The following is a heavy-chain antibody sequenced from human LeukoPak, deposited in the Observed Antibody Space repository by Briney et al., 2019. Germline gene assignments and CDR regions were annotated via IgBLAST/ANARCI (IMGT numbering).Heavy chain of an antibody. V-gene: IGHV3-30*04. CDR2: ISYDGSNK. D-gene: IGHD1-26*01. Sequence: PGRSLRLSCAASGFTFSSYAMHWVRQAPGKGLEGVAVISYDGSNKYYADSVKGRFTISSDTSKNTLYLQMNSLRAEDTAVYYCARDVTPVGSYPDYWGQGTLVTVSS. CDR3: ARDVTPVGSYPDY. J-gene: IGHJ4*02. CDR1: GFTFSSYA.